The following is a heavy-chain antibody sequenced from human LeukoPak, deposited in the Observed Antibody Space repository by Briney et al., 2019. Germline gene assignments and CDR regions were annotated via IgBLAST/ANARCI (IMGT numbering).Heavy chain of an antibody. CDR2: IYDSDST. D-gene: IGHD3-22*01. CDR3: ARDRDSSGYYSG. Sequence: SETLSLTCTVSGGSISSAGYYWAWIRQHPGKGRELFGYIYDSDSTYYNPSLKSRVTISVDTSKNHFSLKLSSVTAADTAVYYCARDRDSSGYYSGWGQGTLVTVSS. J-gene: IGHJ4*02. V-gene: IGHV4-31*03. CDR1: GGSISSAGYY.